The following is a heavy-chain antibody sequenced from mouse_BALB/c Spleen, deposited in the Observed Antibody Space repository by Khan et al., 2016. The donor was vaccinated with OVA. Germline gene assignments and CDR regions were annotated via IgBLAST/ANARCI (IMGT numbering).Heavy chain of an antibody. CDR1: GYSITSGYA. D-gene: IGHD1-1*01. CDR2: ISYSGVT. CDR3: ASGYYCGYYVDY. Sequence: EVQLQESGPGLVKPSQSLSLTCTVTGYSITSGYAWNWIRQFPGNKLEWMGYISYSGVTSYTPSLKSRISITRDTSKHQFFLQLNSVTTEDTATYYGASGYYCGYYVDYWGQGTTLTVSS. V-gene: IGHV3-2*02. J-gene: IGHJ2*01.